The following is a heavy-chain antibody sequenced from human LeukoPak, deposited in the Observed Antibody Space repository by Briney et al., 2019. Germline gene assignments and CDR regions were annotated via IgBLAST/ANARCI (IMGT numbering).Heavy chain of an antibody. D-gene: IGHD6-19*01. CDR2: IWYDGSNK. CDR1: GFTFSSYG. V-gene: IGHV3-33*01. CDR3: AREYSSGWFRAEYFQH. J-gene: IGHJ1*01. Sequence: PGGSLILSCAASGFTFSSYGMHWVRQAPGKGLEWVAVIWYDGSNKYYADSVKGRFTISRDNSKNTLYLQMNSLRAEDTAVYYCAREYSSGWFRAEYFQHWGQGTLVTVSS.